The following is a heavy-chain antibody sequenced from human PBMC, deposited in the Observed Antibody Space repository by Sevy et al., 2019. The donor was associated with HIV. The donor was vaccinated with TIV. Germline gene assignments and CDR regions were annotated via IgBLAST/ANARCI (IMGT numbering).Heavy chain of an antibody. CDR3: ARVAHWVPLWPPFDY. CDR2: INPNSGGT. Sequence: ASVKVSCKASGYTFTDYHIHWVRQAPGQGLEWMGWINPNSGGTNFAKMLQGRVTMTRDTSISTAYMELSRLRSDDTAVYYCARVAHWVPLWPPFDYWGQGTLVTVSS. CDR1: GYTFTDYH. D-gene: IGHD3-10*01. V-gene: IGHV1-2*02. J-gene: IGHJ4*02.